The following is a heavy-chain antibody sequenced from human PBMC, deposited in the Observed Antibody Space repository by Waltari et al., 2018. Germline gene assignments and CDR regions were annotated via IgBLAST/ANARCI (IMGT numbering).Heavy chain of an antibody. CDR2: ISYGGTDI. V-gene: IGHV3-30*18. Sequence: QVQLVESGGGEVQPGMCLRLSCAASGFTFSYYGMHWVRQAPGKGLEWVALISYGGTDISYADSVKARFTISRDNSKNTLYLQINGLSAEDTAVYYCAKDRIYGPYDTFDSWGQGTLVTVSS. CDR1: GFTFSYYG. D-gene: IGHD3-9*01. J-gene: IGHJ4*02. CDR3: AKDRIYGPYDTFDS.